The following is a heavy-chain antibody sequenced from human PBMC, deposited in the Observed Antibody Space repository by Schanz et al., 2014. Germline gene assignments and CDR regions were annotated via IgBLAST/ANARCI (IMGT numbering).Heavy chain of an antibody. Sequence: QVQLVQSGAEVKKPGSSMKVSCKASGGTFNSYTINWVRQAPGQGLEWMGWISTSNGNTNYIQKLQGRVTMTRDTSTSTVYMELSSLRSEDTAVYYCARDGVDAAAGGNYWGQGTLVTVSS. V-gene: IGHV1-18*01. D-gene: IGHD6-13*01. J-gene: IGHJ4*02. CDR3: ARDGVDAAAGGNY. CDR1: GGTFNSYT. CDR2: ISTSNGNT.